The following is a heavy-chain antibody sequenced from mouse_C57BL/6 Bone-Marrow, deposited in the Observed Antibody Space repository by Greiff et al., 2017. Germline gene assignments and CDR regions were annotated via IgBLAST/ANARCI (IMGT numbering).Heavy chain of an antibody. CDR3: ARRVYYYGSSYSCDY. V-gene: IGHV1-81*01. Sequence: QVQLQQSGAELARPGASVKLSCKASGYTFTSYGISWVKQRTGQGLEWIGEIYPRSGNTYYNEKFKGKATLTADKSSSTAYMELRSLTSEDSAVYFCARRVYYYGSSYSCDYWGQGTTLTVSS. J-gene: IGHJ2*01. CDR2: IYPRSGNT. D-gene: IGHD1-1*01. CDR1: GYTFTSYG.